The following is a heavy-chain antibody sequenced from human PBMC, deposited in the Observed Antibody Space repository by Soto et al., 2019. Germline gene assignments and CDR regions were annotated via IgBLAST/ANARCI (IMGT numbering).Heavy chain of an antibody. CDR2: IQSKSDGGTV. J-gene: IGHJ4*02. D-gene: IGHD5-18*01. Sequence: EVQLVESGGGLVKPGGSLRLSCAGSGFSFSNAWMNWVRQAPGKGLEWVGRIQSKSDGGTVDYAAPVKGRFTISRDDSINTLYLQMNSLKIEDTARYYCTADDGNDYDTGMADYWGQGTLVTVSS. CDR1: GFSFSNAW. CDR3: TADDGNDYDTGMADY. V-gene: IGHV3-15*07.